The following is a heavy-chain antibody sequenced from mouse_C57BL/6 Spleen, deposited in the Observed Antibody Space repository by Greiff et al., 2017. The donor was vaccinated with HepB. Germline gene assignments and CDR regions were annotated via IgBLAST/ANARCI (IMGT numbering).Heavy chain of an antibody. CDR3: ARGEGLYDYGFDY. D-gene: IGHD2-4*01. V-gene: IGHV5-16*01. J-gene: IGHJ2*01. CDR2: INYDGSST. CDR1: GFTFSDYY. Sequence: EVKLVESEGGLVQPGSSMKLSCTASGFTFSDYYMAWVRQVPEKGLEWVANINYDGSSTYYLDSLKSRFIISRDNAKNILYLQMSSLKSEDTATYYCARGEGLYDYGFDYWGQGTTLTVSS.